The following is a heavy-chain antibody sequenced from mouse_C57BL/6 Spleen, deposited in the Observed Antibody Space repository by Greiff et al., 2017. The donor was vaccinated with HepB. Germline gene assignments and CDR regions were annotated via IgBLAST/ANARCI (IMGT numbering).Heavy chain of an antibody. CDR1: GYTFTSYW. D-gene: IGHD1-1*01. Sequence: LVRPGSSVKLSCKASGYTFTSYWMDWVKQRPGQGLEWIGNIYPSDSETHYNQKFKDKATLTVDKSSSTAYMQLSSLTSEDSAVYYCASPYGSSGAWFAYWGQGTLVTVSA. CDR2: IYPSDSET. V-gene: IGHV1-61*01. CDR3: ASPYGSSGAWFAY. J-gene: IGHJ3*01.